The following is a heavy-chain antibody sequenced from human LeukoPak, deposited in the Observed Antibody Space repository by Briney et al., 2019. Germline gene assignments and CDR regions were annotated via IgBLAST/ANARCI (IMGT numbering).Heavy chain of an antibody. CDR3: AREEMPGKFDY. Sequence: SETLSLTCTVSGYSISSGYWWSWVRQSPGKGLEWIGEIYHSGNTNYNPSLKSRVAISLDKSSNQFSLRLMSVTAADTAMYFCAREEMPGKFDYWGQGILVTVSS. V-gene: IGHV4-4*02. CDR1: GYSISSGYW. D-gene: IGHD1-26*01. J-gene: IGHJ4*02. CDR2: IYHSGNT.